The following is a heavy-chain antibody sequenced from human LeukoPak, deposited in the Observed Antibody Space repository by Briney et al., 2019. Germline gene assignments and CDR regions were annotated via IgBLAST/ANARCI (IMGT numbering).Heavy chain of an antibody. Sequence: GASVKVSCKTSGYTFTSYDINWVRQATGQGLEWMGWMNPDSGNTGYAQKLQGRVTMTTDTSTSTAYMELRSLRSDDTAVYYCARDRLGSSGLWFGDYWGQGTLVTVSS. CDR1: GYTFTSYD. V-gene: IGHV1-8*01. J-gene: IGHJ4*02. D-gene: IGHD3-10*01. CDR3: ARDRLGSSGLWFGDY. CDR2: MNPDSGNT.